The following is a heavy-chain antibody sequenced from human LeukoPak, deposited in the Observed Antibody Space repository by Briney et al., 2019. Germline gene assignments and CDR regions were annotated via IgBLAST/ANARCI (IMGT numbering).Heavy chain of an antibody. Sequence: GGSLRPSCAVSGITLSNYGMSWVRQVPGEVLEWVAGISDSGVRPNYADSVKGRFTISRDNPKNTLYLQMNSLRAEDTAVYFCAKRGVAIRVILVGFHKEAYYFDSWGQGALVTVSS. CDR1: GITLSNYG. CDR2: ISDSGVRP. J-gene: IGHJ4*02. CDR3: AKRGVAIRVILVGFHKEAYYFDS. V-gene: IGHV3-23*01. D-gene: IGHD3-22*01.